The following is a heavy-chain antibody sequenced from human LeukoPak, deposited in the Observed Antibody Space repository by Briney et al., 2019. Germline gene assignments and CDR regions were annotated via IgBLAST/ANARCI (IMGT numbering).Heavy chain of an antibody. CDR3: ARDRLTWGEGAFDI. Sequence: ASVKVSCKASGYTFTSYGISWVRQAPGQGLEWMGWISAYNGKTNYAQKLQGRVTMTTDTSTTTAYMELRSLRSDDTAVYYCARDRLTWGEGAFDIWGQGTMVTVSS. V-gene: IGHV1-18*01. D-gene: IGHD3-16*01. J-gene: IGHJ3*02. CDR1: GYTFTSYG. CDR2: ISAYNGKT.